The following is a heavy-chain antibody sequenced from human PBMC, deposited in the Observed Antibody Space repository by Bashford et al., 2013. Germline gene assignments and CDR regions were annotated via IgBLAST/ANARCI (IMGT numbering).Heavy chain of an antibody. CDR1: VGPFSGYY. V-gene: IGHV4-34*01. Sequence: SVDPVPHLALSMVGPFSGYYWSWIRQPPRKGRGVDWGKVNHSGSTNYNPSLKSRVTISVDTSKNQFSLKLSSVTAADTAVYYCASRGSSSWRNYYYGMDVWGQGTTVTVSS. J-gene: IGHJ6*02. CDR3: ASRGSSSWRNYYYGMDV. CDR2: VNHSGST. D-gene: IGHD6-13*01.